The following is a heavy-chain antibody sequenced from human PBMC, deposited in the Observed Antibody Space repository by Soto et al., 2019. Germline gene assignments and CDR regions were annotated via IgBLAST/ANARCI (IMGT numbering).Heavy chain of an antibody. CDR3: ARDGTIFGNYYYYYGMDV. CDR2: IWYDGSNK. Sequence: GGSLRLSCAASGFTFSSYGMHWVRQAPGKGLEWVAVIWYDGSNKYYADSVKGRFTISRDNSKNTLYLQMNSLRAEDTAVYYCARDGTIFGNYYYYYGMDVWGQGTTVTVSS. V-gene: IGHV3-33*01. CDR1: GFTFSSYG. D-gene: IGHD3-3*01. J-gene: IGHJ6*02.